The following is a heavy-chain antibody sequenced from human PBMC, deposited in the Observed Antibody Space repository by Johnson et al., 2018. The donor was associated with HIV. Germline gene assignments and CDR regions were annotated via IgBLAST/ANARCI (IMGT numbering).Heavy chain of an antibody. J-gene: IGHJ3*02. CDR1: GFTFSSYG. V-gene: IGHV3-30*02. Sequence: QVQLVESGGGVVQPGRSLRLSCAASGFTFSSYGMHWVRQAPGKGLEWVAFIRYDGSNKYYADSVKGRFTISRDNSKKTLYLQMDSLRAEDSAVYYCVKEGITMEVDIWGQGTTVTVSS. CDR2: IRYDGSNK. CDR3: VKEGITMEVDI. D-gene: IGHD3-10*01.